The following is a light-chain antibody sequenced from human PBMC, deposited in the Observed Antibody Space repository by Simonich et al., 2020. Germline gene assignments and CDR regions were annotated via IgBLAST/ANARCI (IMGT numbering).Light chain of an antibody. CDR1: RSDVGGYNY. V-gene: IGLV2-14*01. J-gene: IGLJ2*01. Sequence: QSALTQPASVSGSPGQSRTISCTVTRSDVGGYNYVSWFQQHPGKAPKLMIYDVSKRPSGVSNRFSGSKSGNTASLTISGLQAEDEADYYCSSYTSSSIVVFGGGTKLTVL. CDR2: DVS. CDR3: SSYTSSSIVV.